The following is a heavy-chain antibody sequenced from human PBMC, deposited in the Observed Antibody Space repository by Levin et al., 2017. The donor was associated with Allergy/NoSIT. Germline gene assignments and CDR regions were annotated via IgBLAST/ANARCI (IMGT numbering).Heavy chain of an antibody. Sequence: SETLSLTCAVYGGSFSGYYWSWIRQPPGKGLEWIGEINHSGSTNYNPSLKSRVTISVDTSKNQFSLKLSSVTAADTAVYYCARGRAYYDFWSGYRNPYYYYYGMDVWGQGTTVTVSS. CDR1: GGSFSGYY. J-gene: IGHJ6*02. V-gene: IGHV4-34*01. CDR3: ARGRAYYDFWSGYRNPYYYYYGMDV. CDR2: INHSGST. D-gene: IGHD3-3*01.